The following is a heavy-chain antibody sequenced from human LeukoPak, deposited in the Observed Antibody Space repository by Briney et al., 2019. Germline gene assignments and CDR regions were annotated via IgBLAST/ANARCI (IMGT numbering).Heavy chain of an antibody. Sequence: PGGSLRLSCAASGFTFDDYAMHWVRQPPGKGLEWISGISWNSNDIGYADSVKGRFIISRDNAKNSLYLQMNSLRAEDTALYYCAKDMVGSSWLFDYWGQGTLVTVSS. CDR1: GFTFDDYA. J-gene: IGHJ4*02. CDR2: ISWNSNDI. D-gene: IGHD6-13*01. V-gene: IGHV3-9*01. CDR3: AKDMVGSSWLFDY.